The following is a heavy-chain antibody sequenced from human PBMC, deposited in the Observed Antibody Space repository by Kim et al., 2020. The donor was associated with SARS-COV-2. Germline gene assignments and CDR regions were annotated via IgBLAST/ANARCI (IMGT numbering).Heavy chain of an antibody. Sequence: KRRVTISVDTSKNQFSLKLSSVTAADTAVYYCARATMITFGGVIDHFDYWGQGTLVTVSS. J-gene: IGHJ4*02. V-gene: IGHV4-31*02. CDR3: ARATMITFGGVIDHFDY. D-gene: IGHD3-16*02.